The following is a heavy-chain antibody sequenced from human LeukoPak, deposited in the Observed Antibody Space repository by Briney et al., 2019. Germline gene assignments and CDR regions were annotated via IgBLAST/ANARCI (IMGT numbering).Heavy chain of an antibody. J-gene: IGHJ6*02. CDR2: VWYDGSDK. CDR3: ARGGYCSGGSCYTVGYYGMDV. Sequence: PGGSLRLSCAASGFTFSSYGMHWVRQAPGKGLEWVAVVWYDGSDKYYSDSVKGRFTISRDNSKNTLYLQMNSLRAEDTAVYYCARGGYCSGGSCYTVGYYGMDVWGQGTTVTVSS. D-gene: IGHD2-15*01. CDR1: GFTFSSYG. V-gene: IGHV3-33*01.